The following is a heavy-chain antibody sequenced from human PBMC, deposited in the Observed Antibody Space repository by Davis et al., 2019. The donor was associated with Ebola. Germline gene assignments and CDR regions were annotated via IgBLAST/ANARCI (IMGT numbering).Heavy chain of an antibody. CDR2: ISYDGSNK. CDR3: AKDQVLSGMDV. J-gene: IGHJ6*02. Sequence: GGSLRLSCAASGFTSSSYGMNWVRQAPGKGLEWLAVISYDGSNKYYADSVKGRFTISRDNSKNTLYLQMNSLRAEDTAVYYCAKDQVLSGMDVWGQGTTVTVSS. V-gene: IGHV3-30*18. D-gene: IGHD2-15*01. CDR1: GFTSSSYG.